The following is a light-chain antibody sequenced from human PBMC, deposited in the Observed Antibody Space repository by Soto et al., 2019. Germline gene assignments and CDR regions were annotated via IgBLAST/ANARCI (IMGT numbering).Light chain of an antibody. Sequence: QAVVTQSSSASASLGSSGKLTCTLSSGHSSYIIAWHQQQPGKAPRYLMKLEGSGSYNKGSGVPDRFSGSSSGADRYLTISNLQFEDEADYYCETWDSNTHAVFGGGTKLTVL. CDR3: ETWDSNTHAV. CDR2: LEGSGSY. CDR1: SGHSSYI. J-gene: IGLJ7*01. V-gene: IGLV4-60*02.